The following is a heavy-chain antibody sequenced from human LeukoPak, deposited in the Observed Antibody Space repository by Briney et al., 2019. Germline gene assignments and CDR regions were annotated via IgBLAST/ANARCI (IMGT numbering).Heavy chain of an antibody. V-gene: IGHV3-7*01. Sequence: PGGSLRLSCAASGFTFSSYWMSWVRQAPGKGLEWVANIKQDGSEKYYVDSVKGRFTISRDNAQNSLYLEMNSLRAEDTAVYFCARAAGYSYYDSWGQGTLVTVSS. CDR2: IKQDGSEK. J-gene: IGHJ4*02. CDR3: ARAAGYSYYDS. D-gene: IGHD5-18*01. CDR1: GFTFSSYW.